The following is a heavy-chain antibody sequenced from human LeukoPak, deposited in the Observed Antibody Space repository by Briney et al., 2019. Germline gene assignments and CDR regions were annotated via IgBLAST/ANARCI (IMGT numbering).Heavy chain of an antibody. CDR1: GGSISSSSYY. D-gene: IGHD3-10*01. V-gene: IGHV4-39*07. CDR2: IYYSGST. CDR3: ARDPITLVRGVIIKYYFDY. Sequence: SETLSLTCTVSGGSISSSSYYWGWIRRPPGKGLEWIGSIYYSGSTYYNPSLKSRVTISVDTSKNQFSLKLSSVTAADTAVYYCARDPITLVRGVIIKYYFDYWGQGTLVTVSS. J-gene: IGHJ4*02.